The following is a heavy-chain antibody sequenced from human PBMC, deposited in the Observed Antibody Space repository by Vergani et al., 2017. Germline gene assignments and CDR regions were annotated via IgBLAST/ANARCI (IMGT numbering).Heavy chain of an antibody. V-gene: IGHV3-30*03. CDR3: ARVWTDIFVSSSEYSHLLYY. D-gene: IGHD2-2*01. CDR1: GFGFKNFA. CDR2: ISKDGTHD. J-gene: IGHJ4*02. Sequence: QVSLVESGGGVVQPGRSLTLTCSASGFGFKNFAMHWVRQAPGKGVEWVATISKDGTHDYYEPSVRGRFAVSRDNFKNTMYLQMDRLTTDDTAVYFCARVWTDIFVSSSEYSHLLYYWGQGILVTVSS.